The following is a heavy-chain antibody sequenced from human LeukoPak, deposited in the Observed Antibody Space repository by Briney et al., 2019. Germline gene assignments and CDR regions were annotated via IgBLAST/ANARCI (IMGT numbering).Heavy chain of an antibody. CDR3: GRFLRDYYGSGTGTPQYYFDY. V-gene: IGHV4-31*03. CDR2: IYYSGST. J-gene: IGHJ4*02. CDR1: GGSISSGGYY. Sequence: SQTLSLTCTVSGGSISSGGYYWSWIRQHPGKGLEWIGYIYYSGSTYYNPSLKSRVTISVDTSKNQFSLKLSSVTAADTAVYYCGRFLRDYYGSGTGTPQYYFDYWGQGILVTVSS. D-gene: IGHD3-10*01.